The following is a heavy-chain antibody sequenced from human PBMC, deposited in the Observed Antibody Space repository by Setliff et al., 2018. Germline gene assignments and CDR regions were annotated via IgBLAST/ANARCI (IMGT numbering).Heavy chain of an antibody. J-gene: IGHJ3*02. D-gene: IGHD6-13*01. Sequence: GGSLRLSCAASGFTFSSYTMNWVRQAPGKGLEWVSAISGSGGSTYYADSVKGRFTISRDNSKNTLYLQMNSLRAEDTAVYYCASAGHSGSWFPFDAFHIWGQGTMVTVSS. CDR2: ISGSGGST. CDR1: GFTFSSYT. CDR3: ASAGHSGSWFPFDAFHI. V-gene: IGHV3-23*01.